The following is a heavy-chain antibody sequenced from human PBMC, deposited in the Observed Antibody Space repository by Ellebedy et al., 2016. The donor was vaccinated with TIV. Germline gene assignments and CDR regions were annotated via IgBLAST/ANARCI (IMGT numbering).Heavy chain of an antibody. V-gene: IGHV3-23*01. Sequence: PGGSLRLSCAASGFTFSSYAASWVRQAPGKGLEWVAGLNANGVVIAYADSVKGRSPISRDNSKNTLYLQMNSLRPEDTAVYYCASSRYHYYVGNTIFAYWGQGTLVTVSS. J-gene: IGHJ4*02. CDR3: ASSRYHYYVGNTIFAY. D-gene: IGHD3-10*02. CDR2: LNANGVVI. CDR1: GFTFSSYA.